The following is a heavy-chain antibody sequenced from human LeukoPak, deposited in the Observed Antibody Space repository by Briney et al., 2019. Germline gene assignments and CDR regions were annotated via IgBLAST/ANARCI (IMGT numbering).Heavy chain of an antibody. CDR3: ARVPYGNYHYYYMDV. D-gene: IGHD3-10*01. CDR1: GFTFSNTW. J-gene: IGHJ6*03. CDR2: IYSGSST. V-gene: IGHV3-53*01. Sequence: GGSLRLSCAASGFTFSNTWMSWVRQAPGKGLEWVSLIYSGSSTYYANSVKGRFTISRDNSKNTVYLQMNSLRAEDTAVYYCARVPYGNYHYYYMDVWGKGTTVTVSS.